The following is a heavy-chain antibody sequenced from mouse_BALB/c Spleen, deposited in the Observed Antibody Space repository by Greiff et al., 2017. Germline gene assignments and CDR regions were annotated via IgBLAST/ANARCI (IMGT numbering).Heavy chain of an antibody. CDR2: IYPGSGNT. J-gene: IGHJ3*01. Sequence: QVQLQQSGAELARPGASVKLSCKASGYTFTDYYINWVKQRTGQGLEWIGEIYPGSGNTYYNEKFKGKATLTADKSSSTAYMQLSSLTSEDTAVYYCATYCYGSSPWFAYWGQGTLVTVSA. CDR1: GYTFTDYY. D-gene: IGHD1-1*01. V-gene: IGHV1-77*01. CDR3: ATYCYGSSPWFAY.